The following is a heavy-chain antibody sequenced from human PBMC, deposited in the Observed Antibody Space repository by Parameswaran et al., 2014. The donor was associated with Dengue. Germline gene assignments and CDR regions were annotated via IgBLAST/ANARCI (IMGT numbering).Heavy chain of an antibody. V-gene: IGHV3-33*01. D-gene: IGHD3-3*01. CDR2: IWYDGSNK. Sequence: QAGGSLRLSCAASGFTFSSYGMHWVRQAPGKGLEWVAVIWYDGSNKYYADSVKGRFTISRDNSKNTLYLQMNSLRAEDTAVYYCARPYYDFWSGLYYYYGMDVWGQGTTVTVSS. J-gene: IGHJ6*02. CDR3: ARPYYDFWSGLYYYYGMDV. CDR1: GFTFSSYG.